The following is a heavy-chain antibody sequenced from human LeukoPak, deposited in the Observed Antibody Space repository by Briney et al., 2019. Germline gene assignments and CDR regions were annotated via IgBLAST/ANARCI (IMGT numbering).Heavy chain of an antibody. J-gene: IGHJ4*02. V-gene: IGHV3-49*04. CDR1: GFTFGDYA. CDR2: IRSKPYGGTA. D-gene: IGHD5-18*01. CDR3: SRGYSYGREYYFDY. Sequence: AGGSLRLSCTTSGFTFGDYAINWVRQAPGKGLEWVSFIRSKPYGGTAEYAASVKGRFTISRDDSKSIAYLQTNSLKTEDTAVYYCSRGYSYGREYYFDYWGQGTLVTVSS.